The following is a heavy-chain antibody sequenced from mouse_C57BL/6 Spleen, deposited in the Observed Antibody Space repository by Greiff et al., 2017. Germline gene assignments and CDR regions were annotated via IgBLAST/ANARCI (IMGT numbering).Heavy chain of an antibody. CDR1: GFTFSDFY. CDR2: SRNKANDYTT. V-gene: IGHV7-1*01. CDR3: ARVYYYGSSWYFDV. D-gene: IGHD1-1*01. J-gene: IGHJ1*03. Sequence: EVQVVESGGGLVQSGRSLRLSCATSGFTFSDFYMEWVRQAPGKGLEWIAASRNKANDYTTEYSASVKGRFIVSRDTSQSILYLQMNALRAEDTAIYYCARVYYYGSSWYFDVWGTGTTVTVSS.